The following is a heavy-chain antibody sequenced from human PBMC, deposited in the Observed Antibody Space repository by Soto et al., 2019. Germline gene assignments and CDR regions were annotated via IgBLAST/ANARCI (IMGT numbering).Heavy chain of an antibody. CDR3: ARQVYSSSWYLDY. Sequence: QVQLQESGPGLVKPSGTLSLTCAVSGGSISSSNWWSWVRQPPGKGLEWIGEIYHSGSTNYNPSLKSLVTISVDTSKNQFSLKLSSVTAADTAVYYCARQVYSSSWYLDYWGQGTLVTVSS. CDR2: IYHSGST. V-gene: IGHV4-4*02. D-gene: IGHD6-13*01. CDR1: GGSISSSNW. J-gene: IGHJ4*02.